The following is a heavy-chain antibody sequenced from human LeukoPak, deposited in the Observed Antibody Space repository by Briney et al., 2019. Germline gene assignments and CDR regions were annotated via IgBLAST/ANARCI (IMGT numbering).Heavy chain of an antibody. J-gene: IGHJ4*02. CDR3: ASAIGPKSITMIVAQPLDY. CDR1: GFTFSSYE. V-gene: IGHV3-48*03. D-gene: IGHD3-22*01. CDR2: SSSSGSTI. Sequence: GGSLRLSXAASGFTFSSYEMNWVCQAPGKGLEWVSYSSSSGSTIYYADSVKGRFTISRDNAKNSLYLQMNSLRAEDTAVYYCASAIGPKSITMIVAQPLDYWGQGTLVTVSS.